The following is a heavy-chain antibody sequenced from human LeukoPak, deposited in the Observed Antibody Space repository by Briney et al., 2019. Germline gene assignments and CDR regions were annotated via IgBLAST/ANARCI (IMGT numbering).Heavy chain of an antibody. CDR3: AREIGSAARGR. J-gene: IGHJ4*02. Sequence: GGSLRLSCAASGFTFSSYSMNWVRQAPGKGLEWVSYISSSSNTLYYADSVKGRFTISRDNAKNSVYLQMNSLRAEDTAVYYCAREIGSAARGRWGQGTLVIVSS. CDR1: GFTFSSYS. V-gene: IGHV3-48*04. D-gene: IGHD6-13*01. CDR2: ISSSSNTL.